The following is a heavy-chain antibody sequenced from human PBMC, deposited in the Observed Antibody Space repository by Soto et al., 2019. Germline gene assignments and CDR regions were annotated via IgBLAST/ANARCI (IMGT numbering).Heavy chain of an antibody. V-gene: IGHV4-39*01. CDR3: ARRDSSWYLDWYFDL. Sequence: SETLSLTCTVSGGSISSSSYYWGWIRQPPGKGLEWIGSIYYSGSTYYNPSLKSRVTISVDTSKNQFSLKLSSVTAADTAVYYCARRDSSWYLDWYFDLWGRGTLVTVSS. J-gene: IGHJ2*01. CDR1: GGSISSSSYY. D-gene: IGHD6-13*01. CDR2: IYYSGST.